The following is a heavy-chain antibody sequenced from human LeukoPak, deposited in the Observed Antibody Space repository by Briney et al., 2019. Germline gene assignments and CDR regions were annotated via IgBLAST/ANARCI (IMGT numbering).Heavy chain of an antibody. J-gene: IGHJ4*02. D-gene: IGHD3-10*01. V-gene: IGHV3-33*01. CDR1: GFTFSSYG. CDR2: IWYDGSNK. Sequence: HPGGSLRLSCAASGFTFSSYGMHWVRQAPGKGLEWVAVIWYDGSNKYYADSVKGRFTISRDNSKNTLYLQMNSLRAEDTAVYYSARGVSMGSGSYYRGDYFDYWGQGTLVTVSS. CDR3: ARGVSMGSGSYYRGDYFDY.